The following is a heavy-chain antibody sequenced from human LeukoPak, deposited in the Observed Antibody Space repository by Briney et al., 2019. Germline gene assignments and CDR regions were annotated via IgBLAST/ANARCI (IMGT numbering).Heavy chain of an antibody. CDR2: INPNSGGT. V-gene: IGHV1-2*02. Sequence: ASVKVSCKASGYTFTGYYMHWVRQAPGQGLEWMGWINPNSGGTNYAQKFQGRVTMTRDTSISTAYMELSRLRSDDTTVYYCAMVSRRSDAFDIWGQGTMVTVSS. J-gene: IGHJ3*02. D-gene: IGHD6-25*01. CDR1: GYTFTGYY. CDR3: AMVSRRSDAFDI.